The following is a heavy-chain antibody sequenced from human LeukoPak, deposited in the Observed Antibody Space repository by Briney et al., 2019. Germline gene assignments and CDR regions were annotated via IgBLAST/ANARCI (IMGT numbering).Heavy chain of an antibody. CDR1: GFTFNSHA. CDR2: IVGSGGSS. CDR3: AKTTFGYSSGRSPGWPVDY. V-gene: IGHV3-23*01. D-gene: IGHD6-19*01. Sequence: GGSLRLSCAASGFTFNSHAMYWVRQAPGQGLEWVSGIVGSGGSSYYAESVRGRFTISRDNSKNTVYMQMNSLRDEDTAVYYCAKTTFGYSSGRSPGWPVDYWGQGTVVTVSS. J-gene: IGHJ4*02.